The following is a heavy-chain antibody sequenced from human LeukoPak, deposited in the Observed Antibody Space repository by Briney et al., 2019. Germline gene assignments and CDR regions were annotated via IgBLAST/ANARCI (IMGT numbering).Heavy chain of an antibody. V-gene: IGHV3-11*04. D-gene: IGHD2-2*01. CDR2: IRSSGSTI. J-gene: IGHJ4*02. CDR3: ARVDCSSTSCYEFDY. CDR1: GFTFSDYY. Sequence: NPGGSLRLXCAASGFTFSDYYMSWIRQAPGKGLEWVSYIRSSGSTIYYADSVKGRFTISRDNAKNSLYLQMNSLRAEDTAVYYCARVDCSSTSCYEFDYWGQGTLVTVSS.